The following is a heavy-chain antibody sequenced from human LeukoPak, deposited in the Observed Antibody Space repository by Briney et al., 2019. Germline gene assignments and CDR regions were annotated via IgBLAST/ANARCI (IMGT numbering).Heavy chain of an antibody. CDR3: AKDQGCSSSWYDKGDY. V-gene: IGHV3-23*01. Sequence: GGSLRLSCAASGFTFSSYAMSWVRQAPGKGLEWVSAISGSGGSTYYADSVKGRFTISRDNSKNTLYLQMNSLRAEDTAVYYCAKDQGCSSSWYDKGDYWGQGTLVTVSS. D-gene: IGHD6-13*01. CDR1: GFTFSSYA. CDR2: ISGSGGST. J-gene: IGHJ4*02.